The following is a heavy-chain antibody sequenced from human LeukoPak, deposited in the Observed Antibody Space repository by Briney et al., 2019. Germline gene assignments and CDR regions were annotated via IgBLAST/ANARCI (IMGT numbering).Heavy chain of an antibody. V-gene: IGHV3-53*01. CDR1: GFTVSSNY. Sequence: GGSLRLSCAASGFTVSSNYMSWVRQAPGKGLEWVSVIYSGGSTYYADSVKGRFTISRDNAKNSLYLQMNSLRAEDTAVYYCARATDDAFDIWGQGTMVTVSS. CDR3: ARATDDAFDI. CDR2: IYSGGST. J-gene: IGHJ3*02.